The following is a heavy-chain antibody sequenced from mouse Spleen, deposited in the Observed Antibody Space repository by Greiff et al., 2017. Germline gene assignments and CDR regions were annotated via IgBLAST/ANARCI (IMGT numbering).Heavy chain of an antibody. CDR2: IWAGGST. D-gene: IGHD1-1*01. CDR3: ARPYGMGAMDY. V-gene: IGHV2-9*02. CDR1: GFSLTSYG. J-gene: IGHJ4*01. Sequence: QVQLQQSGPGLVAPSQSLSITCTVSGFSLTSYGVHWVRQPPGKGLEWLGVIWAGGSTNYNSALMSRLSISKDNSKSQVFLTMNSLQTDDTAMYYCARPYGMGAMDYWGEGTSVTVSA.